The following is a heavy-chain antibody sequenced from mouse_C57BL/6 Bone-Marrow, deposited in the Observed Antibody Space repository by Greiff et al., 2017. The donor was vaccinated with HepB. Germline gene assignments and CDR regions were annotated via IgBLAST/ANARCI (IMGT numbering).Heavy chain of an antibody. CDR2: IYPGSGST. Sequence: VQLQQPGAELVKPGASVKMSCKASGYTFTSYWITWVKQRPGQGLEWIGDIYPGSGSTNYNEKFKSKAPLTVDTSSSTAYMQRSSLTSEDSAVYYCARERPPMDYWGQGTSVTVSS. J-gene: IGHJ4*01. CDR3: ARERPPMDY. CDR1: GYTFTSYW. V-gene: IGHV1-55*01.